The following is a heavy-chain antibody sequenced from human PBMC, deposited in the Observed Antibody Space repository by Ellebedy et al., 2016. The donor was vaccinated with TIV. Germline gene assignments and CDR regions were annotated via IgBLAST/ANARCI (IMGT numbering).Heavy chain of an antibody. CDR1: GYTFNIYY. V-gene: IGHV1-46*02. J-gene: IGHJ4*02. Sequence: ASVKVSXXASGYTFNIYYMHWVRQAPGQGLEWMGVITPSGDATTYAQTFQGRFTMTRDTSTSTLYMELSILSSDDTAVYYYAREQYPAKKNFDFWGQGTLVTVSS. CDR2: ITPSGDAT. CDR3: AREQYPAKKNFDF. D-gene: IGHD2/OR15-2a*01.